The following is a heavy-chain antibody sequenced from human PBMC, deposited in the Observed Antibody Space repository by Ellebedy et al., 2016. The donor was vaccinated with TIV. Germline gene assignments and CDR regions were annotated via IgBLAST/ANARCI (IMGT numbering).Heavy chain of an antibody. Sequence: GGSLRLSCAASGFAVSSNDMSWVRQAPGKGLEWVSILYRGVSTYYADSVKGRFSISRDNSKNTLNLQMNSLRAEDTAVYYCANSPPLAFGVNSLDVWGQGTTVTVSS. CDR2: LYRGVST. CDR3: ANSPPLAFGVNSLDV. V-gene: IGHV3-53*01. CDR1: GFAVSSND. D-gene: IGHD4-23*01. J-gene: IGHJ6*02.